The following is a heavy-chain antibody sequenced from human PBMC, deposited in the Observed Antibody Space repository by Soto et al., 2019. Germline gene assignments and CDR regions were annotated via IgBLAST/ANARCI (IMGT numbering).Heavy chain of an antibody. CDR2: IIPIFGTA. CDR1: GGTFSSYA. D-gene: IGHD5-12*01. CDR3: ARAQERWLQLRRYYYYGMDV. Sequence: VKVSCKASGGTFSSYAISWVRQAPGQGLEWMGGIIPIFGTANYAQKFQGRVTITAGESTSTAYMELSSLRSEDTAVYYCARAQERWLQLRRYYYYGMDVWGQGTTVTVSS. V-gene: IGHV1-69*01. J-gene: IGHJ6*02.